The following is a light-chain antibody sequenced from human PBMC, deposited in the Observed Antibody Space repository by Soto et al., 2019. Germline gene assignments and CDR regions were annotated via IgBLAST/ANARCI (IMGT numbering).Light chain of an antibody. CDR1: QAIGTY. V-gene: IGKV1-8*01. CDR3: QQYYKLRA. CDR2: SAS. J-gene: IGKJ1*01. Sequence: AIRMTQSPSSLSASAGDRVTITCRASQAIGTYLAWYQQKPGKAPSLLIYSASTLQSGGPSGFSGSGAGTDFTLTISSLQPEDSATYYCQQYYKLRAFGQGTKVEVK.